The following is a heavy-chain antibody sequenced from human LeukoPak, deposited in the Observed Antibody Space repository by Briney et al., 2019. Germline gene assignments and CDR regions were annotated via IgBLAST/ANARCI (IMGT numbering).Heavy chain of an antibody. D-gene: IGHD3-10*01. CDR3: ARAWWFGELLGSLDY. J-gene: IGHJ4*02. CDR2: IKQDGSEK. V-gene: IGHV3-7*01. Sequence: QLGGSLRLSCAASGFTFSSYWMSWVRQAPGKGLEWVANIKQDGSEKYYVDSVKGRFTISRGNAKNSLYPQMNSLRAEDTAVYYCARAWWFGELLGSLDYWGQGTLVTVSS. CDR1: GFTFSSYW.